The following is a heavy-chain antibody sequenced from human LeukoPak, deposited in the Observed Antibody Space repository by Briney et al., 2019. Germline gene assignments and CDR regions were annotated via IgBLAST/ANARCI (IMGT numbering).Heavy chain of an antibody. D-gene: IGHD5-24*01. CDR3: ARQWAVDGYNFFDY. Sequence: SETLSLTCTVSGGSISSSSYYWGWIRQPPGKGLEWIGSIYYSGSTYYNPSLKSRVTISVDTSKNQFSLKLSSVTAADTAVYYCARQWAVDGYNFFDYWGQGTLVTVSS. J-gene: IGHJ4*02. CDR2: IYYSGST. CDR1: GGSISSSSYY. V-gene: IGHV4-39*07.